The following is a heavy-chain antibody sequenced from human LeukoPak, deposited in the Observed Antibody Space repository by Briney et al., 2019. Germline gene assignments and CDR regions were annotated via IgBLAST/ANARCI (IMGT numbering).Heavy chain of an antibody. CDR1: GGSISSYY. D-gene: IGHD5-12*01. Sequence: ASETLSLTCTVSGGSISSYYWSWIRQPPGKGLEWIGYIYYSGSTNYNPSLKSRVTISVDTSKNQFSLKLSSVTAADTAVYYCARSRSSYELYGNAFDIWGQGTMVTVSS. J-gene: IGHJ3*02. V-gene: IGHV4-59*01. CDR3: ARSRSSYELYGNAFDI. CDR2: IYYSGST.